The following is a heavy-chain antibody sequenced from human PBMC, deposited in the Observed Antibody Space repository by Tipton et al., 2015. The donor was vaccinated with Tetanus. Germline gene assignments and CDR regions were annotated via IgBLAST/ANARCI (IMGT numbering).Heavy chain of an antibody. CDR3: ARLVKQWLVPEDY. J-gene: IGHJ4*02. V-gene: IGHV1-18*01. D-gene: IGHD6-19*01. CDR2: INTDKGST. CDR1: GYTFTSFG. Sequence: QSGAEVKKPGASVKVSCKASGYTFTSFGINWVRQAPGQGLERMGWINTDKGSTNYAQNLQGRVIMTTDTSTLTAYMELRSLRSDDTAVYFCARLVKQWLVPEDYWGQGTLVTVSS.